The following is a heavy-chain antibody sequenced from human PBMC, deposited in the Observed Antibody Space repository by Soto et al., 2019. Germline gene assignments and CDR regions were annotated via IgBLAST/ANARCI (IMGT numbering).Heavy chain of an antibody. CDR3: VRGRNGWSGMDY. CDR2: ISGDGIFT. Sequence: EVQVVESGGGLVQPGGSLGLSCIASGFTFSDYWMYWVRQIPGKGLVWVSRISGDGIFTNYADSVKGRFTISRDNAYNTLHLQMNSLRAEDTAVYYCVRGRNGWSGMDYWGQGILVTVS. J-gene: IGHJ4*02. D-gene: IGHD6-19*01. V-gene: IGHV3-74*01. CDR1: GFTFSDYW.